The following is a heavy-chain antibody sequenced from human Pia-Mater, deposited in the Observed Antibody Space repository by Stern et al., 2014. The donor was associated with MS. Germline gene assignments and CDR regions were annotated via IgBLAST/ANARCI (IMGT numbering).Heavy chain of an antibody. J-gene: IGHJ5*02. Sequence: EMQLVESGGGLVQPGGSLRLSCAASGFTFSSYSMNWVRQAPGKWLEWVSYISSSSSTIYYADSVKGRFTISRDNAKNSLYLQMNSLRDEDTAVYYCARDRRYYDSSGYPNWFDPWGQGTLVTVSS. V-gene: IGHV3-48*02. CDR1: GFTFSSYS. D-gene: IGHD3-22*01. CDR2: ISSSSSTI. CDR3: ARDRRYYDSSGYPNWFDP.